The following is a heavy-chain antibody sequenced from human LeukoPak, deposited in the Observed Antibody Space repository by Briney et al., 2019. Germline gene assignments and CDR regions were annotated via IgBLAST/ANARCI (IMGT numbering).Heavy chain of an antibody. CDR1: GVSISSSNSY. V-gene: IGHV4-39*01. CDR2: IYYSGNT. D-gene: IGHD3/OR15-3a*01. CDR3: ARQTGSGLFILP. J-gene: IGHJ4*02. Sequence: SETLSLTCTVSGVSISSSNSYWGWIRHPPGKGLEWIGSIYYSGNTYYNASLKSQVSISIDTSKNQFSLRLTSVTAADTAVYYCARQTGSGLFILPGGQGTLVTVSS.